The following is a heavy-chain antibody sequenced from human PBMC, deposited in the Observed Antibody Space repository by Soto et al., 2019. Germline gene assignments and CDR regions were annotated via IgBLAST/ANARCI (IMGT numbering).Heavy chain of an antibody. D-gene: IGHD3-16*01. CDR2: TSYDGTNN. Sequence: QVQLVESGGGVVQPGTSLRLSCVGSGFTFRSYVIHWVRQAPGTGLEWVALTSYDGTNNYYGDSVKGRFTISRDNSKNTVYLQMDSLRLEDTSLYYCARWGTTGGLDVWGPGTLVSVSS. CDR1: GFTFRSYV. CDR3: ARWGTTGGLDV. V-gene: IGHV3-30*19. J-gene: IGHJ4*02.